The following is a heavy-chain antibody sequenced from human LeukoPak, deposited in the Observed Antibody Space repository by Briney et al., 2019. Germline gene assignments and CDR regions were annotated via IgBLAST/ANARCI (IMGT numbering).Heavy chain of an antibody. Sequence: GASVKVSCKASGYTFTSYDINWVRQATGQGLEWMGWMNPNGGNTGYAQKFQGRVTMTRNTSISTAYMELSSLRSEDTAVYYCAREEDTAMVPGYWGQGTLVTVSS. CDR2: MNPNGGNT. V-gene: IGHV1-8*01. CDR3: AREEDTAMVPGY. D-gene: IGHD5-18*01. J-gene: IGHJ4*02. CDR1: GYTFTSYD.